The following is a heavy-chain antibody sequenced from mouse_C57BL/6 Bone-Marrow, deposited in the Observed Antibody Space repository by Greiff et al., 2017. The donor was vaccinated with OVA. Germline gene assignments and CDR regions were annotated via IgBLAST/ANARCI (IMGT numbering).Heavy chain of an antibody. V-gene: IGHV1-59*01. CDR1: GYTFTSYW. CDR2: IDPSDSYT. CDR3: ARDYGRPFDY. D-gene: IGHD1-1*01. J-gene: IGHJ2*01. Sequence: QLQQPGAELVRPGTSVKLSCKASGYTFTSYWMHWVKQRPGQGLEWIGVIDPSDSYTNYNQKFKGKATLTVDTSSSTAYMQLSSLTSEDSAVYYCARDYGRPFDYWGQGTTLTVSS.